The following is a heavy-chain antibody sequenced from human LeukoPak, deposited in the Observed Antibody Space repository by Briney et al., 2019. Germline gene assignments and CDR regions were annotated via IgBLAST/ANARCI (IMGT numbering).Heavy chain of an antibody. CDR2: INPSGGST. CDR3: ARGHSNSPFLY. V-gene: IGHV1-46*01. D-gene: IGHD6-6*01. CDR1: GYTFTSYY. J-gene: IGHJ4*02. Sequence: ASVTVSCTASGYTFTSYYLHWVRQAPGQGLEWMGIINPSGGSTSCAQKFQDRVTMTRDTPTSTVYMELSSLRSEDTAVYYCARGHSNSPFLYWGQGTLVTVSS.